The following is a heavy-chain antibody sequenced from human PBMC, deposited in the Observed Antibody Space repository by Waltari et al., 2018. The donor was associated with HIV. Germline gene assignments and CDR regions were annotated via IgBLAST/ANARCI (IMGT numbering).Heavy chain of an antibody. V-gene: IGHV5-51*01. CDR3: ARQWSGSNGWFAY. Sequence: ELQLVQSGEEVKKSGESLRISCVGSGYFFASYWIGWVRRVPGAGLEWVGSIYPDASETRYGPSFHGQVTSSADKSTSTAYLEWGSLKASDSGTYFCARQWSGSNGWFAYWGKGTLVTVS. CDR2: IYPDASET. D-gene: IGHD6-19*01. CDR1: GYFFASYW. J-gene: IGHJ4*02.